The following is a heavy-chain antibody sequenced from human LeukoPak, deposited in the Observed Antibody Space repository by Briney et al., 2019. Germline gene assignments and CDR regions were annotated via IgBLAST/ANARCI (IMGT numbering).Heavy chain of an antibody. CDR2: INHSGST. CDR1: RFTFSTYW. V-gene: IGHV4-34*08. CDR3: ASDYSNRPLGY. D-gene: IGHD4-11*01. J-gene: IGHJ4*02. Sequence: GSLRLSCVASRFTFSTYWMNWIRQPPGKGLEWIGEINHSGSTNYNPSLKSRVTISVDTSKNQFSLKLSSVTAADTAVYYCASDYSNRPLGYWGQGTLVTVSS.